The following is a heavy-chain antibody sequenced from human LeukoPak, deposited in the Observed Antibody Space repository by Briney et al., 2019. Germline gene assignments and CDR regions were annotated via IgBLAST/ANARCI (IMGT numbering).Heavy chain of an antibody. J-gene: IGHJ4*02. V-gene: IGHV4-39*01. D-gene: IGHD5-12*01. CDR3: ARHHDYGVGKGD. CDR2: VYYSGSA. CDR1: GGSVYDNTYN. Sequence: SETLSLTCTVSGGSVYDNTYNWGWVRQPPGKGLEWIGCVYYSGSAYYNPSLKSRVTISVDTSKNQFSLKLTSVTAADTAFYYCARHHDYGVGKGDWGQGTLVTVSS.